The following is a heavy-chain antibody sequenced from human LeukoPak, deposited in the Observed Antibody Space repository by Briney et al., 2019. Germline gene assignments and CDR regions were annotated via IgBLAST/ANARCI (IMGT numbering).Heavy chain of an antibody. CDR1: GFTFSSYW. CDR3: APATYGGNSEYYFDY. Sequence: PGGSLRLSCAASGFTFSSYWMLWVRQAPGKGLVWISRINSDGSSTSYADSVKGRFTISRDNAKNTLYLQMNSLRAEDTAVYYCAPATYGGNSEYYFDYWGQGTLVIVSS. D-gene: IGHD4-23*01. V-gene: IGHV3-74*01. J-gene: IGHJ4*02. CDR2: INSDGSST.